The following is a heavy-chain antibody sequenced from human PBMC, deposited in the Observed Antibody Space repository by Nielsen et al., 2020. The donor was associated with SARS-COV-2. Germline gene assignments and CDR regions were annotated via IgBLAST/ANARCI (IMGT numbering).Heavy chain of an antibody. V-gene: IGHV4-4*02. CDR2: IYHSGTT. J-gene: IGHJ5*02. D-gene: IGHD3-16*02. CDR1: GGSISSTNW. Sequence: SETLSLTCAVSGGSISSTNWWTWVRQPPGKGLEWIGEIYHSGTTNYNPSLKNRITISVDKRSNRFYLRLNSVTAADTAIYFCARELSDRNESPCHRLGFDPWGQGTLVTVSS. CDR3: ARELSDRNESPCHRLGFDP.